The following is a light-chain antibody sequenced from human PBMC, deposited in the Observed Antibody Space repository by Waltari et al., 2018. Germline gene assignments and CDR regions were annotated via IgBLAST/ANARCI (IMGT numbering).Light chain of an antibody. J-gene: IGLJ2*01. Sequence: SSELTQDPAVSVALGQTVSITCQGDSLRRYYASWYQQKPGQAPVLVIHGKNNRPSGIPDRFSGSSSGNTASLTITGAQAEDEADYYCNSRDSSGNHVVFGGGTKLTVL. CDR1: SLRRYY. V-gene: IGLV3-19*01. CDR2: GKN. CDR3: NSRDSSGNHVV.